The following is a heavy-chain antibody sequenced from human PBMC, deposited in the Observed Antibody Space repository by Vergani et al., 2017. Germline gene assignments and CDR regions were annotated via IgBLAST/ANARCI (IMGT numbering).Heavy chain of an antibody. CDR2: INWNGGST. CDR1: GFTFDDYG. D-gene: IGHD3-3*01. V-gene: IGHV3-20*04. Sequence: EVQLVESGGGVERPGGSLRLSCAASGFTFDDYGMSWVRQAPGKGLEWVSGINWNGGSTGYADSVKGRFTISRDNSKNTLYLQMNSLRAEDTAVYYCAKHDFWSGFGYWGQGTLVTVSS. J-gene: IGHJ4*02. CDR3: AKHDFWSGFGY.